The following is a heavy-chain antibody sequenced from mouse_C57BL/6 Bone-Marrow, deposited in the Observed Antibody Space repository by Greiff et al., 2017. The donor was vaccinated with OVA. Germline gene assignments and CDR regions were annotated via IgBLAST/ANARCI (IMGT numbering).Heavy chain of an antibody. Sequence: QVQLQQPGAELVKPGASVKLSCKASGYTFTSYWMQWVKQRPGQGLEWIGEIDPSDSYTNYNQKFKGKATLTVDTSSSTAYMQLSSLTTEDSAIYYCAREGNYDVRPWFAYWGQGTLVTVSA. CDR1: GYTFTSYW. CDR3: AREGNYDVRPWFAY. J-gene: IGHJ3*01. CDR2: IDPSDSYT. V-gene: IGHV1-50*01. D-gene: IGHD1-1*01.